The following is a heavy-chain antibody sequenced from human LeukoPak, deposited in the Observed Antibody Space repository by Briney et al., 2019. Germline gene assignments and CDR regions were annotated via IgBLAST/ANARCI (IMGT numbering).Heavy chain of an antibody. CDR1: GFTSSNYA. CDR2: VSGSGRNT. CDR3: VKSRRVGANQRGLFDY. J-gene: IGHJ4*02. Sequence: GGSLRLSCAGSGFTSSNYAMTWVRQAPGKGLEWVSSVSGSGRNTFYPDSVEGRFTISRDNSKNTVYLQMYSLRADDTAVYYCVKSRRVGANQRGLFDYWGQGTLVTVSP. D-gene: IGHD1-26*01. V-gene: IGHV3-23*01.